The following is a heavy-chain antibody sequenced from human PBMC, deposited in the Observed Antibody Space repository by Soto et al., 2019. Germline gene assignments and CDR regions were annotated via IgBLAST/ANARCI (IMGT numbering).Heavy chain of an antibody. D-gene: IGHD3-16*01. V-gene: IGHV5-51*01. CDR3: ARSGRNAYYNMDV. J-gene: IGHJ6*02. CDR2: IYPGDSDT. CDR1: GYSFPTFW. Sequence: GKSLKISCKGSGYSFPTFWIGWVRQMPGKGLEWMGVIYPGDSDTRYSPSFQGQVTISADKSISTAYLQWSSLKASDTAMYYCARSGRNAYYNMDVWGQGTTVTVSS.